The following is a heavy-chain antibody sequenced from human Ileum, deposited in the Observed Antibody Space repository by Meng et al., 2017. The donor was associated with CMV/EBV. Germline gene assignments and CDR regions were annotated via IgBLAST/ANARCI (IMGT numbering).Heavy chain of an antibody. CDR3: ARGDSRGRSFDY. Sequence: SQTLSLTCAISGDSVSGRSAAWNWVRQSPSRGLEWLGRTYYRSKWFNDYAVSVKRRITINADTSKNHFTLQLNSVTPEDTAVYFCARGDSRGRSFDYWGQGTLVTVSS. D-gene: IGHD4-11*01. CDR1: GDSVSGRSAA. V-gene: IGHV6-1*01. CDR2: TYYRSKWFN. J-gene: IGHJ4*02.